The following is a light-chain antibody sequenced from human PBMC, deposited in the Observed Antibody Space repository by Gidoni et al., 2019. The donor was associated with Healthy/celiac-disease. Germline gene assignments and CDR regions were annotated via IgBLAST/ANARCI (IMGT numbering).Light chain of an antibody. V-gene: IGKV1-33*01. Sequence: DIQMTQSPSSLSASVGDRVTITCQASQDISNYLNWYQQKPGKAPKLLIYDASNLETGVPSRFSGSGSGTDFTFTISSLQPEDIATYYCQQYDKFSSTFGPGTKVDIK. J-gene: IGKJ3*01. CDR3: QQYDKFSST. CDR2: DAS. CDR1: QDISNY.